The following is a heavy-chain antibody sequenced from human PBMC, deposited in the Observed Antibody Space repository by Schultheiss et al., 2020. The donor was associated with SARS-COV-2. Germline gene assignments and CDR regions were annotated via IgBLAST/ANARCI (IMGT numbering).Heavy chain of an antibody. CDR2: INHSGST. CDR3: ARGLNWFDP. CDR1: GGSISSYY. Sequence: SETLSLTCTVSGGSISSYYWSWIRQPPGKGLEWIGEINHSGSTNYNPSLKSRVTISVDTSKNQFSLRLNSVTAADTGVYYCARGLNWFDPWGHGTLVTVSS. J-gene: IGHJ5*02. V-gene: IGHV4-34*01.